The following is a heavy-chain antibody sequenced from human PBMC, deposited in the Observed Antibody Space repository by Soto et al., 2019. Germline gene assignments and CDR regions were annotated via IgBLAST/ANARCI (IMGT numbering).Heavy chain of an antibody. J-gene: IGHJ4*02. CDR3: ASRDPGTSVDY. V-gene: IGHV4-4*02. CDR1: GGSFTSNNW. D-gene: IGHD1-7*01. Sequence: QVQLQESGPGLVKPSGTLSLTCAVSGGSFTSNNWWTWVRQPPGQGLEWIGEIYRPGSTNYNPSHKSRVPISLDKSENQFALKVTSLTAAATAVYYCASRDPGTSVDYCGQGTLVTVSS. CDR2: IYRPGST.